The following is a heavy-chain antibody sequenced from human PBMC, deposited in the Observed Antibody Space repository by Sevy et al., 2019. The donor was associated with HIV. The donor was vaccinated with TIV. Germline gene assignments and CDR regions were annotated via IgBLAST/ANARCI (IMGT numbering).Heavy chain of an antibody. CDR2: ISAYNGNT. V-gene: IGHV1-18*01. J-gene: IGHJ4*02. CDR1: GYTFTNYG. Sequence: ASVKVSCKASGYTFTNYGISWVRQAPGQGLEWMGWISAYNGNTKYAQKLQGRVTITTDTSTSTVDMELRSLRSDDTALSYCARDQEYSSGWHLDYWGQGTLVTVSS. D-gene: IGHD6-19*01. CDR3: ARDQEYSSGWHLDY.